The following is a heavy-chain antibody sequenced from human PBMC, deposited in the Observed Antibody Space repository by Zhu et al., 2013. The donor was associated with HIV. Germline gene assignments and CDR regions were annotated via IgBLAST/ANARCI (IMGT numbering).Heavy chain of an antibody. V-gene: IGHV4-39*07. CDR2: IYYSGST. Sequence: VQLQESGPGLVKPSETLSLTCTVSGGSISSSSYYWGWIRQPPGKGLEWIGSIYYSGSTYYNPSLKSRVTISVDTSKNQFSLKLSSVTAADTAVYYCARVPGVAAAVPYNWFDPWGQGTLVTVSS. D-gene: IGHD6-13*01. CDR3: ARVPGVAAAVPYNWFDP. CDR1: GGSISSSSYY. J-gene: IGHJ5*02.